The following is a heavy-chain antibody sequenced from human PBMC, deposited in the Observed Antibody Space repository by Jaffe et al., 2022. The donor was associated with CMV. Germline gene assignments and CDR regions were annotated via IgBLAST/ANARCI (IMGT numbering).Heavy chain of an antibody. V-gene: IGHV4-59*08. J-gene: IGHJ6*03. CDR1: GGSISSYY. D-gene: IGHD6-13*01. CDR3: ARHVGAAAGQYYYYYYYMDV. Sequence: QVQLQESGPGLVKPSETLSLTCTVSGGSISSYYWSWIRQPPGKGLEWIGYIYYSGSTNYNPSLKSRVTISVDTSKNQFSLKLSSVTAADTAVYYCARHVGAAAGQYYYYYYYMDVWGKGTTVTVSS. CDR2: IYYSGST.